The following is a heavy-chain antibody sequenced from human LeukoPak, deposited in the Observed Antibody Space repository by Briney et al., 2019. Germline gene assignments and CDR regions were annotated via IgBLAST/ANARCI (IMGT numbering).Heavy chain of an antibody. CDR2: IRSKVYGGTT. CDR1: GFTFGDSA. CDR3: TRLFCSSTSCSSQDY. D-gene: IGHD2-2*01. J-gene: IGHJ4*02. V-gene: IGHV3-49*04. Sequence: PGGSLRLSCTGSGFTFGDSAMSWVRQAPGKGLEWVGFIRSKVYGGTTEYAASVKGRFTISRDDSKSIAYLQMSGLKTEDTAVYYCTRLFCSSTSCSSQDYWGQGTLVTVSS.